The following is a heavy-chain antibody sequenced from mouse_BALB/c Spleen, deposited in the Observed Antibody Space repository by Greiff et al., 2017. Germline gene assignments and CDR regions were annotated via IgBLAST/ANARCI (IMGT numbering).Heavy chain of an antibody. Sequence: VQLQQSGTVLARPGASVKMSCKASGYSFTSYWMHWVKQRPGQGLEWIGAIYPGNSDTSYNQKFKGKAKLTAVTSASTAYMELSSLTNEDSAVYYCTRGDDYYGAWFAYWGQGTLVTVSA. J-gene: IGHJ3*01. CDR2: IYPGNSDT. CDR3: TRGDDYYGAWFAY. D-gene: IGHD1-2*01. CDR1: GYSFTSYW. V-gene: IGHV1-5*01.